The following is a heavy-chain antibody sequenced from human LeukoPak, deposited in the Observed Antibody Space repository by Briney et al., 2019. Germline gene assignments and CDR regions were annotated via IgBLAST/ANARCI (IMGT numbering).Heavy chain of an antibody. CDR1: GYTFTGYY. J-gene: IGHJ6*02. V-gene: IGHV1-2*02. CDR2: INPNSGAT. Sequence: GASVKVSCKASGYTFTGYYMHWVRQAPGQGPKWMGWINPNSGATDYAQKFKGRVTMTRDTSLTTTYMELSSLTSDDTAVYYCARDGEDVARSGRVYGMDVWGQGTTVTVSS. D-gene: IGHD2-15*01. CDR3: ARDGEDVARSGRVYGMDV.